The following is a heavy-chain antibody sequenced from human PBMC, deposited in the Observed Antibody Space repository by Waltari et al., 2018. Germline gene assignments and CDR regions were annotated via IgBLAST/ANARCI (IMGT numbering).Heavy chain of an antibody. Sequence: QVQLVQSGAEVKKPGASVKVSCKVSGNTLTELSMPWVRQAPGKGLEWRGGVDPEDGETIAAQAFQGRVTVTEDTSTDTAYMEVSSLRSEDTAVYYCATSPIALFGTLYWGQGTLVTVSS. CDR2: VDPEDGET. CDR3: ATSPIALFGTLY. V-gene: IGHV1-24*01. D-gene: IGHD6-13*01. J-gene: IGHJ4*02. CDR1: GNTLTELS.